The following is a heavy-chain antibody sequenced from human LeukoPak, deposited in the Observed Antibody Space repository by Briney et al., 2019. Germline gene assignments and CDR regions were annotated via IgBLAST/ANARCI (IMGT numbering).Heavy chain of an antibody. D-gene: IGHD3-22*01. J-gene: IGHJ4*02. CDR3: AIRANITTIVVPRRDVDY. Sequence: GGSLRLSCAASGFTFSSYAMSWVRQAPGKGLEWVSAISGSGGSTYYADSVKGRFTISRDNSKNTLYLQMNSLRAEDTAVYYCAIRANITTIVVPRRDVDYWGQGTLVTVSS. CDR1: GFTFSSYA. CDR2: ISGSGGST. V-gene: IGHV3-23*01.